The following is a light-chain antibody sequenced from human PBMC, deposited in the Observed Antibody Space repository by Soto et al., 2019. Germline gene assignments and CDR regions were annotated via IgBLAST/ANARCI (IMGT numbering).Light chain of an antibody. J-gene: IGKJ3*01. Sequence: EIVMTQSPATLSVSPGERATLSCRASQSVSSNLAWYQQKPGQAPRLLIYGASTRATGIPARFSGSGSGTEFTLPISSLQSEDFAVYYCQQYNNGPPFTFGPGTKVDIK. CDR3: QQYNNGPPFT. CDR1: QSVSSN. V-gene: IGKV3D-15*01. CDR2: GAS.